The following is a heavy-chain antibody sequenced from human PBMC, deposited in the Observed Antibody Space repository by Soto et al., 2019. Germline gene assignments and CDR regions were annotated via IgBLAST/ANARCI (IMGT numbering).Heavy chain of an antibody. CDR1: GFTFSSYG. V-gene: IGHV3-30*18. J-gene: IGHJ6*02. CDR3: AKDQGWVCISTSCQRTSYGMDV. Sequence: GGSLRLSCAASGFTFSSYGMHWVRQAPGKGLEWVAVISYDGSNKYYADSVKGRFTISRDNSKNTLYLQMNSLRAEDTAVYYCAKDQGWVCISTSCQRTSYGMDVWGQGTTVTVSS. CDR2: ISYDGSNK. D-gene: IGHD2-2*01.